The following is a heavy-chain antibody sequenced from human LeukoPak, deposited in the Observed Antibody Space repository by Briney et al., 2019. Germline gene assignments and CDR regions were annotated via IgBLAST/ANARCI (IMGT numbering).Heavy chain of an antibody. D-gene: IGHD3-3*01. CDR1: GGSFSGYY. CDR3: ARGVAYYDFWSGYPYYFDY. J-gene: IGHJ4*02. V-gene: IGHV4-34*01. Sequence: PSETLSLTCAAYGGSFSGYYWSWIRQPPGKGLEWIGEINHSGSTNYNPYLKSRVTISVDTSKNQFSLKLSSVTAADTAVYYCARGVAYYDFWSGYPYYFDYWGQGTLVTVSS. CDR2: INHSGST.